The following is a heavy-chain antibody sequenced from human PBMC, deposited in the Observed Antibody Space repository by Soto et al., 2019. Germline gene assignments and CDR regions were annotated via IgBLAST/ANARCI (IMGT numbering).Heavy chain of an antibody. J-gene: IGHJ6*02. CDR2: ISAYNGNT. V-gene: IGHV1-18*01. CDR3: ARGSLYSSGWYNYYGMDV. D-gene: IGHD6-19*01. Sequence: ASVKVSCKASGYTFTSYGISWVRQAPGQGLERMGWISAYNGNTNYAQKLQGRVTMTTDTSTSTAYMELRSLRSDDTAVYYCARGSLYSSGWYNYYGMDVWGQGTTVTVSS. CDR1: GYTFTSYG.